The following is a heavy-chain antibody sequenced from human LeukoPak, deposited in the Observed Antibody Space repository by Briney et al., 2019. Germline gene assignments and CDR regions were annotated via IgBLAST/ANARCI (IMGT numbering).Heavy chain of an antibody. CDR2: INPNSGGT. D-gene: IGHD1-1*01. Sequence: ASVKVSCKASGYTFTGYYMHWVRQAPGQGLEWMGWINPNSGGTSSAQKFLGRVTMTRDTSISTAYMELSRLGSDDTAVYYCAAGGTYNWNVDGMDVWGQGTTVTVSS. CDR3: AAGGTYNWNVDGMDV. CDR1: GYTFTGYY. V-gene: IGHV1-2*02. J-gene: IGHJ6*02.